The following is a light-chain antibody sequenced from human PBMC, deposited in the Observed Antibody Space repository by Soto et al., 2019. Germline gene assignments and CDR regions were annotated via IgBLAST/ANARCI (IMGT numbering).Light chain of an antibody. CDR1: QGISSY. J-gene: IGKJ2*01. CDR2: AAS. V-gene: IGKV1-9*01. CDR3: QHRKT. Sequence: DIPLTQSPSFLSASVGDRVTITCRASQGISSYLAWYQQKPGKAPKLLIYAASTLQSGVPSRFSGSGSGTEFTLTISSLQPEDFATYYCQHRKTFGQGTKLEIK.